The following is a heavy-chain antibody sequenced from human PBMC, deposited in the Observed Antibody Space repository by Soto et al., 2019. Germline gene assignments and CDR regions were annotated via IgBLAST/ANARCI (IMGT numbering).Heavy chain of an antibody. V-gene: IGHV1-2*04. J-gene: IGHJ6*02. D-gene: IGHD6-13*01. CDR1: GYTFTGYY. CDR2: INPNSGGT. CDR3: ARDIAAAGTGYYGMDV. Sequence: GASVKVSCKASGYTFTGYYMHWVRQAPGQGLEWMGWINPNSGGTNYAQKFQGWVTMTRDTSISTAYMELSRLRSDDTAVYYCARDIAAAGTGYYGMDVWGQGTTVTVSS.